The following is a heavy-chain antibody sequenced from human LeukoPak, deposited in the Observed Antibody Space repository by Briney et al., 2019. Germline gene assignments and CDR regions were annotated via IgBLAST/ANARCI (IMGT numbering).Heavy chain of an antibody. J-gene: IGHJ3*02. Sequence: SETLSLTCTVSGGSISSYYWSWIRQPPGKGLEWIGYIYYSGSTNYNPSLKSRVTISVDTSKNQFSLKLSSVTAADTAVYCCAREIQKYYYDSSGYYSDAFDIWGQGTMVTVSS. V-gene: IGHV4-59*12. CDR2: IYYSGST. CDR3: AREIQKYYYDSSGYYSDAFDI. D-gene: IGHD3-22*01. CDR1: GGSISSYY.